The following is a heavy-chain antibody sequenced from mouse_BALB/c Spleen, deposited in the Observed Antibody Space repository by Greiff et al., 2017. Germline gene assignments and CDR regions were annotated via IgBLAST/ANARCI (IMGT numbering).Heavy chain of an antibody. V-gene: IGHV1S137*01. Sequence: VQRVESGAELVRPGVSVKISCKGSGYTFTDYAMHWVKQSHAKSLEWIGVISTYYGDASYNQKFKGKATMTVDKSSSTAYMELARLTSEDSAIYYCARTMMNAMDYWGQGTSVTVSS. D-gene: IGHD2-3*01. CDR1: GYTFTDYA. CDR2: ISTYYGDA. CDR3: ARTMMNAMDY. J-gene: IGHJ4*01.